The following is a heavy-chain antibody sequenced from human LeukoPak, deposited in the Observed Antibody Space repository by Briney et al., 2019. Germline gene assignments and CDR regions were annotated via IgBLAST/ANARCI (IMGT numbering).Heavy chain of an antibody. CDR3: AKLGPSWYGSGSAD. CDR2: ICGSGGST. D-gene: IGHD3-10*01. J-gene: IGHJ4*02. Sequence: GGSLTLSCAASGFTFSSYARSWVRQAPGRGLEGVAAICGSGGSTYYPASVTGLFTISRDDPKNTLYLQMNSLRAEDTAVYYCAKLGPSWYGSGSADWGQGTLVTVSS. CDR1: GFTFSSYA. V-gene: IGHV3-23*01.